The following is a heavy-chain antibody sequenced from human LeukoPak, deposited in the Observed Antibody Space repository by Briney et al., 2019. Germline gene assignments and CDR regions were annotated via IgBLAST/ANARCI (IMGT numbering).Heavy chain of an antibody. CDR3: ASCSSTSCYADYYYYMDV. D-gene: IGHD2-2*01. CDR2: IYTSGST. CDR1: GGSISSGSYY. J-gene: IGHJ6*03. Sequence: SETLSLTCTVSGGSISSGSYYWSWIRQPAGKGLGWIGRIYTSGSTNYSPSLKSRVTISVDTSKNQFSLKLSSVTAADTAVYYCASCSSTSCYADYYYYMDVWGKGTTVTISS. V-gene: IGHV4-61*02.